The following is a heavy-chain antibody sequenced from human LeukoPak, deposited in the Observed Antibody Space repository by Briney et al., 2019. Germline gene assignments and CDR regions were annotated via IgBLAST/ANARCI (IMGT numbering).Heavy chain of an antibody. CDR3: ARAIGESSGWSDY. J-gene: IGHJ4*02. V-gene: IGHV3-30*04. CDR2: ISYDGSNK. CDR1: GFTFSSYA. Sequence: PGRSLRLSCAASGFTFSSYAMHWVRQAPGKGLEWVAVISYDGSNKYYADSVKGRFTISRDNSKNTLYLQMNSLRAEDTAVYYCARAIGESSGWSDYWGQGTLVTVSS. D-gene: IGHD6-19*01.